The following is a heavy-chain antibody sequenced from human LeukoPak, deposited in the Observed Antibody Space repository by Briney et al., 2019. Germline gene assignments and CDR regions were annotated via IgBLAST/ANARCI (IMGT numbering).Heavy chain of an antibody. CDR2: INPNSGGT. V-gene: IGHV1-2*02. D-gene: IGHD2-2*01. J-gene: IGHJ5*02. CDR3: AREDCSSTSCYFPFLGWFDP. Sequence: ASVKVSCKASGYTFTGYYMHWVRQAPGQGLEWMGWINPNSGGTNYAQKFQGRVTMIRDTSISTAYMELSRLRSDDTAVYYCAREDCSSTSCYFPFLGWFDPWGQGTLVTVSS. CDR1: GYTFTGYY.